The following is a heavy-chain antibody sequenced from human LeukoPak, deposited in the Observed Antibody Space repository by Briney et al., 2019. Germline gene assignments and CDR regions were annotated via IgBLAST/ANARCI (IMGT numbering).Heavy chain of an antibody. Sequence: SETLSLTSTVSGDSIGTYYWSWIRRPPGKGLEWIGHVYYAGITDYNPSLQSRVTISVDPSRNQLSLKLNSVTAADTAVYYCARQGYKSGWYPTFDFWGPGTQVIVSS. CDR2: VYYAGIT. CDR3: ARQGYKSGWYPTFDF. D-gene: IGHD6-19*01. J-gene: IGHJ4*02. V-gene: IGHV4-59*01. CDR1: GDSIGTYY.